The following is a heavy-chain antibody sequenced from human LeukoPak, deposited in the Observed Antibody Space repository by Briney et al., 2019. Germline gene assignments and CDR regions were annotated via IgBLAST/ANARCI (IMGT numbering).Heavy chain of an antibody. CDR1: GGSISSGGYY. J-gene: IGHJ4*02. V-gene: IGHV4-31*03. CDR2: IYYSGST. Sequence: PSETLSLTCTVSGGSISSGGYYWSWIRQHPGKGLEWIGYIYYSGSTCYNPSLKSRVTISVDTSKNQFSLKLSSVTAADTAVYYCARDRVATFDYWGQGTLVTVSS. CDR3: ARDRVATFDY. D-gene: IGHD2-15*01.